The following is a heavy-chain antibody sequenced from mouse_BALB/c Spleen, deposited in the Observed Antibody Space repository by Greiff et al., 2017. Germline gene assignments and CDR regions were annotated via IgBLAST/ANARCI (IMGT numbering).Heavy chain of an antibody. CDR1: GFAFSSYD. CDR3: ARSYGSSPAWFAY. J-gene: IGHJ3*01. V-gene: IGHV5-12-1*01. CDR2: ISSGGGST. D-gene: IGHD1-1*01. Sequence: DVKLVESGGGLVKPGGSLKLSCAASGFAFSSYDMSWVRQTPEKRLEWVAYISSGGGSTYYPDTVKGRFTISRDNAKNTLYLQMSSLKSEDTAMYYCARSYGSSPAWFAYWGQGTLVTVSA.